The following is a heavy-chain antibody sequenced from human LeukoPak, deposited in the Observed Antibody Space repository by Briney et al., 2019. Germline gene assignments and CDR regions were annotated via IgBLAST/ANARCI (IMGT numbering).Heavy chain of an antibody. D-gene: IGHD6-13*01. V-gene: IGHV4-30-2*01. Sequence: SQTLSLTCTVSGGSISSGGYYWSWIRQPPGKGLEWIGYIYHSGSTYYNPSLKSRVTISVDRSKNQFSLKLSSVTAADTAVYYCARTGRIAAAGTLYFGYWGQGTLVTVSS. CDR3: ARTGRIAAAGTLYFGY. CDR1: GGSISSGGYY. CDR2: IYHSGST. J-gene: IGHJ4*02.